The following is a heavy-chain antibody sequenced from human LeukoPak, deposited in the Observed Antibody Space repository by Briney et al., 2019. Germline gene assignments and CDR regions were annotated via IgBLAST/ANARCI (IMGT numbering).Heavy chain of an antibody. V-gene: IGHV3-9*01. CDR3: AKALCNYYDSSGYCPFDY. CDR1: GFIFDDYA. D-gene: IGHD3-22*01. J-gene: IGHJ4*02. CDR2: ISWNSGSI. Sequence: PGRSLRLSCAASGFIFDDYAMHWVRQAPGKGLEWVSGISWNSGSIGYADSVKGRFTISRDNAKNSLYLQMNSLRAEDTALYYCAKALCNYYDSSGYCPFDYWGQGTLVTVSS.